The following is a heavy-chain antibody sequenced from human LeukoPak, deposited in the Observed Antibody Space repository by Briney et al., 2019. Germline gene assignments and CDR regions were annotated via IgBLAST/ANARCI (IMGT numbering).Heavy chain of an antibody. CDR2: INWNGGTT. Sequence: GGALRLFFAASGFTFYDYGMSWGRQAPGKGAGWVSGINWNGGTTSYADSVKGRFTISRDNAKNSLYLRMNSLRAEDTALYYCARGYSSGWLFDYWGQGTLVTVSS. V-gene: IGHV3-20*03. CDR1: GFTFYDYG. CDR3: ARGYSSGWLFDY. D-gene: IGHD6-19*01. J-gene: IGHJ4*02.